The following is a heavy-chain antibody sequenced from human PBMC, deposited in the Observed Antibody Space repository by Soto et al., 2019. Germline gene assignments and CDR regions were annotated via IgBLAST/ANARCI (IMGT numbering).Heavy chain of an antibody. J-gene: IGHJ4*02. CDR1: RFTVSSNY. V-gene: IGHV3-66*01. CDR2: IYSGGST. Sequence: EVQLVESGGGLVQPGGSLRLSCAASRFTVSSNYMSWVRQAPGKGLEWVSVIYSGGSTYYADSVKGRFTISRDNSKNTLYLQMNSLRAEDTAVYYCARRPRYYGDYFDYWGQGTLVTVSS. CDR3: ARRPRYYGDYFDY. D-gene: IGHD4-17*01.